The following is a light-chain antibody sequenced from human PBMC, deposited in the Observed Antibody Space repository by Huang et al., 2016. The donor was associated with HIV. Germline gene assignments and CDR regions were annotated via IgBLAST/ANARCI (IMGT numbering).Light chain of an antibody. V-gene: IGKV3-15*01. J-gene: IGKJ4*01. Sequence: DIVMTQSPATLSVSPGERATLSCGASQSVSSNLAWYQKKVGQAPRLLMYDTSTRATGIPARCSGSGSGTEFTLTISSLQSEDFAVYYCQQYNKWPALTFGGGTKVEIK. CDR3: QQYNKWPALT. CDR2: DTS. CDR1: QSVSSN.